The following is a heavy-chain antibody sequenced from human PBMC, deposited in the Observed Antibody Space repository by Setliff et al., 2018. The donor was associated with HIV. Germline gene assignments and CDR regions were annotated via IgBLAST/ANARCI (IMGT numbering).Heavy chain of an antibody. D-gene: IGHD1-1*01. Sequence: SETLSLTCTVSGDSVSSRSYYWSWIRQPPGKGLEWIGYIYYSGSTNYNPSLKSRFTISVDTSKNHFSLKLRSVTAADTAVYYCAQLGMVDDFDYWGQGTLVTVSS. V-gene: IGHV4-61*03. CDR1: GDSVSSRSYY. CDR2: IYYSGST. J-gene: IGHJ4*02. CDR3: AQLGMVDDFDY.